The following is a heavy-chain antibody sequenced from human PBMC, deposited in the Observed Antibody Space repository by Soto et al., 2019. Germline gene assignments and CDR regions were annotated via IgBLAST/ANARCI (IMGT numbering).Heavy chain of an antibody. Sequence: QVQLHESGPGLVKPSETLSLTCTVSGDSISSYYWSWIRQPPGKGLEWIGYIYYSGSTNYNPSLKSRVTISXXTXKXXFSLKLISVTAADTAVYYCAREIDDSSGYPHWFDRWGHGILVTVSS. CDR2: IYYSGST. CDR3: AREIDDSSGYPHWFDR. V-gene: IGHV4-59*01. J-gene: IGHJ5*02. CDR1: GDSISSYY. D-gene: IGHD3-22*01.